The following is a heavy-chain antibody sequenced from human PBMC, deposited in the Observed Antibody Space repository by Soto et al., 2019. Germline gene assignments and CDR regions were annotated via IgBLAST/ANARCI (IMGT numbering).Heavy chain of an antibody. Sequence: QMHLVQSGAEVKKPGSSVKVSCKASGGSFTYTLSWVRQAPGQGPEWMGGIIPIFGTTNYAQKFQGRVTITADESTKTAYMELSTLRSEDTAVYYCARLHSHGTYGMDVWGQGTTVTVSS. CDR3: ARLHSHGTYGMDV. CDR1: GGSFTYT. V-gene: IGHV1-69*01. CDR2: IIPIFGTT. D-gene: IGHD5-18*01. J-gene: IGHJ6*02.